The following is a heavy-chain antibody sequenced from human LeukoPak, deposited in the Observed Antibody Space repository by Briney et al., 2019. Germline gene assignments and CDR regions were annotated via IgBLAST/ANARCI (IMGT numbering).Heavy chain of an antibody. CDR3: AKARGITMVRGVSAWDY. D-gene: IGHD3-10*01. J-gene: IGHJ4*02. V-gene: IGHV3-23*01. Sequence: PGGSLRLSCAASGFTFSSYAMSWVRQAPGKGLEWVSAISGSGGSTCYADSVRGRFTISRDNSKNTLYLQMNSLRAEDTAVYYCAKARGITMVRGVSAWDYWGQGTLVTVSS. CDR1: GFTFSSYA. CDR2: ISGSGGST.